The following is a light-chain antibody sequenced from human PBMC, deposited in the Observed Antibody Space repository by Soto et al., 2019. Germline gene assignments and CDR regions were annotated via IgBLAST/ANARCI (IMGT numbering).Light chain of an antibody. CDR2: WAS. Sequence: DIVMTQSPDSLAVSLGERATINCKSSQSVLYSSNNKNYLAWYQQKPGQPPKLLIYWASTRESGVPDRFSSSGSGPDFTLTISSLQAEDVAVYYCQQYYSTPPTFGQGTKLEIK. CDR3: QQYYSTPPT. V-gene: IGKV4-1*01. CDR1: QSVLYSSNNKNY. J-gene: IGKJ2*01.